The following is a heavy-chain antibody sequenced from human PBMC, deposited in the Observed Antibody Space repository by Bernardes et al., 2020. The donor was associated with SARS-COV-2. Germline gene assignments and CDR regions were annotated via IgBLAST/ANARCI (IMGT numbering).Heavy chain of an antibody. V-gene: IGHV4-61*09. J-gene: IGHJ4*02. CDR3: ARIYWGSYPRPFDY. D-gene: IGHD1-26*01. CDR2: IHTSGST. CDR1: GGSISSGSYY. Sequence: SETLSLTCAVSGGSISSGSYYWSWIRQPAGKGLEWIGHIHTSGSTNNNPSLKSRVTLSVDTSNNQFSLKLTSVTAADTAVYYCARIYWGSYPRPFDYWGQGTLVTVSS.